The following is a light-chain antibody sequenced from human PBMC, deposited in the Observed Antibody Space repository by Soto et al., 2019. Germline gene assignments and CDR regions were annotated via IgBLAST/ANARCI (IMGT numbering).Light chain of an antibody. CDR3: CSYAGSYTLV. J-gene: IGLJ2*01. CDR1: SSDIGGYNF. V-gene: IGLV2-11*01. CDR2: DVG. Sequence: QSALTQPRSVYGSPGQSVTISCTGTSSDIGGYNFVSWYQQHPGKAPKVMIYDVGKRPSGVPDRFSGSKSGNTASLTISGLQADDEGDYYCCSYAGSYTLVFGGGTKLTVL.